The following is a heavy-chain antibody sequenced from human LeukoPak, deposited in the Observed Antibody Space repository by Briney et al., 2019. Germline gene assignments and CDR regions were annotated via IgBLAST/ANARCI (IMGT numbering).Heavy chain of an antibody. V-gene: IGHV3-30*03. CDR1: GFTFSSYG. J-gene: IGHJ5*02. CDR3: ARDLLDGDYPNNWFDP. D-gene: IGHD4-17*01. CDR2: ISYDGSNK. Sequence: PGRSLRLSCAASGFTFSSYGMHWVRQAPGKGLEWVAVISYDGSNKYYADSVKGRFTISRDNSKNTLYLQMNSLRAEDTAVYYCARDLLDGDYPNNWFDPWGQGTLVTVSS.